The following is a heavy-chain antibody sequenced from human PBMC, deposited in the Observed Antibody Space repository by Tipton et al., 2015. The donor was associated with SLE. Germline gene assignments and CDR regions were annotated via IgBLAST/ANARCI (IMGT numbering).Heavy chain of an antibody. CDR2: IYYSGST. Sequence: TLSLTCTVSGGSISSSSYYWGWIRQPPGKGLEWIGSIYYSGSTNYNPSLKSRVTISVGTSKNQFSLKLSSVTAADTAVYYCARINFWSGYVDYWGQGTLVTVSS. CDR3: ARINFWSGYVDY. J-gene: IGHJ4*02. D-gene: IGHD3-3*01. V-gene: IGHV4-39*07. CDR1: GGSISSSSYY.